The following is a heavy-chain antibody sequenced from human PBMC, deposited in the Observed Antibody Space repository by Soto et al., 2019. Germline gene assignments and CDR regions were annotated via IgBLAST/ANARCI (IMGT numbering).Heavy chain of an antibody. J-gene: IGHJ6*03. CDR2: INPNSGGT. CDR1: GYTFTGYY. D-gene: IGHD3-3*01. V-gene: IGHV1-2*04. Sequence: ASVKVSCKASGYTFTGYYMHWVRQAPGQGLEWMGWINPNSGGTNYAQKFQGWVTMTRDTSISTAYMELSRLRSDDTAVYYCARDGYYYDFWSEVYYYYMDVWGKGTTVTVSS. CDR3: ARDGYYYDFWSEVYYYYMDV.